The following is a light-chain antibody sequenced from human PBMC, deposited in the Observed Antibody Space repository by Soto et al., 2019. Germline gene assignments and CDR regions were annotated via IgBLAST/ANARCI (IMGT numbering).Light chain of an antibody. CDR2: GAS. CDR3: QQYSNWPSWT. J-gene: IGKJ1*01. V-gene: IGKV3-15*01. Sequence: EKVMTQSPATLSMSPGERATLSCRASQSVSSFLAWYQQKPGQAPRLLIYGASTRATGIPARFSGSGSGTEFNLTISSLQSEDFAVYYCQQYSNWPSWTFGQGTKVEVK. CDR1: QSVSSF.